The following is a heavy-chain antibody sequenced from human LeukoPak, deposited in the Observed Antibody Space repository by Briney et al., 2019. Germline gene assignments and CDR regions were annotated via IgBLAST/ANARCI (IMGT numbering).Heavy chain of an antibody. Sequence: GGSLRLSYAASGFTLSDYHMNWVRQAPGKGLEWLSSITTISHYIYYAGAVRGRFTISRDNAKNSLYLQMNSLRGEDTAAYYCARSGGPGTYHQLRYNWFDPWGQGTLVTVSS. D-gene: IGHD3-10*01. V-gene: IGHV3-21*01. CDR3: ARSGGPGTYHQLRYNWFDP. CDR1: GFTLSDYH. CDR2: ITTISHYI. J-gene: IGHJ5*02.